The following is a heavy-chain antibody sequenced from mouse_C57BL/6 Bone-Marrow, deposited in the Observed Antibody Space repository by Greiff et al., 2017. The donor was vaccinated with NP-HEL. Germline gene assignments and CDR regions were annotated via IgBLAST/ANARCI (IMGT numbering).Heavy chain of an antibody. CDR1: GYTFTSYW. CDR3: AREVMYYSDY. D-gene: IGHD1-3*01. J-gene: IGHJ2*01. CDR2: IYPGSGST. V-gene: IGHV1-55*01. Sequence: QVQLQQPGAELVKPGASVKMSCKASGYTFTSYWLPWVKQRPGQGLEWIGDIYPGSGSTNYNEKFKSKATLTVDTSSSTAYMQLSSLTSEDSAVYYCAREVMYYSDYWGQGTTLTVSS.